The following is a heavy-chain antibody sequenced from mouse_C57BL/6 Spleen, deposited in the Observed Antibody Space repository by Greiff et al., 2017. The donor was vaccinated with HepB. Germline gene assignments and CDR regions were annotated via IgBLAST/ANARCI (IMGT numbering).Heavy chain of an antibody. CDR1: GYTFTSYW. CDR2: IDPSDSET. Sequence: QVQLQQPGAELVRPGSSVKLSCKASGYTFTSYWMHWVKQRPIQGLEWIGNIDPSDSETHYNQKFKDKATLTVDKSSSTAYMQLSSLTSEDSAVYYCARDGGPTGFAYWGQGTLVTVSA. CDR3: ARDGGPTGFAY. J-gene: IGHJ3*01. D-gene: IGHD1-1*01. V-gene: IGHV1-52*01.